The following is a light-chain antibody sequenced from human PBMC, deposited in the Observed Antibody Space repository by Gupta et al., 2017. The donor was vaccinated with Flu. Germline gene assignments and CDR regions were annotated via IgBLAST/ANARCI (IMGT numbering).Light chain of an antibody. CDR2: EVS. J-gene: IGLJ3*02. Sequence: QSALTQPASVSGSPGQSITISCTGTSSDIGIYNYVSWYQQHPDKAPKLLIYEVSNWPAGVANRFSGSKSGNTASLTISGLQAEDEADYYCSSVTTSSTWVFGGGTKLTVL. CDR3: SSVTTSSTWV. CDR1: SSDIGIYNY. V-gene: IGLV2-14*01.